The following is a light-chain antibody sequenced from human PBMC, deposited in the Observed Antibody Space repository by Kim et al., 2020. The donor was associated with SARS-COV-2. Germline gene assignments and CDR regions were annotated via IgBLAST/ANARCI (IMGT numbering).Light chain of an antibody. CDR3: QSADSSGTVV. CDR2: KDS. J-gene: IGLJ2*01. V-gene: IGLV3-25*03. CDR1: ALPKQY. Sequence: SYELTQPPSVSVSPGQTARITCSGDALPKQYAYWYQQKPGQAPVLVIYKDSERPSGIPERFSGSSSGTTVTLTISGVQAEDEADYYCQSADSSGTVVFGGATHLTVL.